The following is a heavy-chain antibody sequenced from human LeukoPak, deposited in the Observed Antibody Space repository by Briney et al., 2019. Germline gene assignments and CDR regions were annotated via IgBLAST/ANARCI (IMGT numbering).Heavy chain of an antibody. CDR2: IKQDGSEK. V-gene: IGHV3-7*01. D-gene: IGHD6-13*01. Sequence: GGSLRLSCAASGFTFSSYWMSWVRQAPGKGLEWVANIKQDGSEKYYVDSVKGRFTISRDNAKNSLYLQMNSLRAEDTAVYYCARDEYSSSWYTYYYYYMDVWGKGTTVTISS. CDR1: GFTFSSYW. J-gene: IGHJ6*03. CDR3: ARDEYSSSWYTYYYYYMDV.